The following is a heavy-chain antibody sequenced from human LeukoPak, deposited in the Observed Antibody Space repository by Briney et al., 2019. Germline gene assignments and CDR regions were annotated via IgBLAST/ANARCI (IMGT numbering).Heavy chain of an antibody. CDR2: LSSYNGNT. CDR3: ARRYCRGGSCYSGMDAFDI. CDR1: AYTFTNYG. D-gene: IGHD2-15*01. J-gene: IGHJ3*02. V-gene: IGHV1-18*01. Sequence: GASVKVSCKASAYTFTNYGISWVRQAPGQGLEWMGWLSSYNGNTNYAQKLQGRVTMTTDTSTSTAYMELRSLRSDDTAVYYCARRYCRGGSCYSGMDAFDIWGRGTMVTVSS.